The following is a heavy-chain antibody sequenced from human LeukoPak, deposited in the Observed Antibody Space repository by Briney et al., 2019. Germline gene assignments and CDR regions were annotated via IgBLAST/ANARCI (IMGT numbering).Heavy chain of an antibody. V-gene: IGHV1-2*02. J-gene: IGHJ4*02. D-gene: IGHD3-22*01. CDR2: INPNSGGT. CDR3: ARAPLPHIGVVITFDY. Sequence: ASVKVSCKASGYTFTGYYMHWVRQAPGQGLEWMGWINPNSGGTNYAQKFQGRVTMTRDTSISTAYMELSSLRSEDTAVYYCARAPLPHIGVVITFDYWGQGTLVTVSS. CDR1: GYTFTGYY.